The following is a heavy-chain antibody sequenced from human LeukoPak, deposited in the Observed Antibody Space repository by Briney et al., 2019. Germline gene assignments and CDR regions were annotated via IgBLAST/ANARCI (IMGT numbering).Heavy chain of an antibody. D-gene: IGHD5-24*01. Sequence: SETLSLTCTVSGGSISSSSYYWGWIRQPPGKGLEWIGSIYYSGSTYYNPSLKSRVTISVDTSKNQFSLKLSSVTAADTAVYYCARGGLWRWSASYYFDYWGQGTLVTVSS. CDR1: GGSISSSSYY. CDR2: IYYSGST. J-gene: IGHJ4*02. CDR3: ARGGLWRWSASYYFDY. V-gene: IGHV4-39*01.